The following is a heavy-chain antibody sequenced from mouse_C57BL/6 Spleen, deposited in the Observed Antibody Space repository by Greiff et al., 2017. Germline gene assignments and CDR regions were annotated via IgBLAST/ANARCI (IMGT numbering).Heavy chain of an antibody. V-gene: IGHV5-6*01. CDR3: ARDSQCVAV. CDR2: FSSGGSYT. J-gene: IGHJ1*03. Sequence: EVKLQQSGGDLVKPGGSLKLSCAASGFTFSSYAMSWVRQTPDKRLEWVATFSSGGSYTYYTDSVKGRFTISRDNAKNSLYLQMSSLKSEDTAMYYCARDSQCVAVWGKGTTVTVSS. D-gene: IGHD3-2*01. CDR1: GFTFSSYA.